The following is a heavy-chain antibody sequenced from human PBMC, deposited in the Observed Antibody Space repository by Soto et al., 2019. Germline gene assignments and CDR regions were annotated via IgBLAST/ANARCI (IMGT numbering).Heavy chain of an antibody. V-gene: IGHV3-30-3*01. D-gene: IGHD3-3*01. J-gene: IGHJ6*02. CDR3: ARDSHFGVVPLYGMDV. Sequence: GGSLRLSCAASGFTFSSYAMHWVRQAPGKGLEWVAVISYDGSNKYYADSVKGRFTISRDNSKNTLYLQMNSLRAEDTAVYYCARDSHFGVVPLYGMDVWGQGTTVTVSS. CDR2: ISYDGSNK. CDR1: GFTFSSYA.